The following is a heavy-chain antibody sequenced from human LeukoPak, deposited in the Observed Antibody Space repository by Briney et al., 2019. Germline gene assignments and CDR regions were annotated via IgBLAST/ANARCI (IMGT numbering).Heavy chain of an antibody. J-gene: IGHJ4*02. CDR3: ATNYGDYVFEY. V-gene: IGHV5-51*01. CDR1: GYSFTTYW. CDR2: IYPDDSDI. Sequence: GESLKISCKGSGYSFTTYWIGWVRQMPGKGLEWMAIIYPDDSDIRYSPSFQGQVTISADKSISTAYLQWSSLKASDTAMYYCATNYGDYVFEYWGQGTLVTVSS. D-gene: IGHD4-17*01.